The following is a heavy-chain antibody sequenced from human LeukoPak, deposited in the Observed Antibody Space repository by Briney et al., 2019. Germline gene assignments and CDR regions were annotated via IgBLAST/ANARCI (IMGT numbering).Heavy chain of an antibody. CDR3: ARARLYNLNDDPAFDI. CDR1: GFTVSSSY. CDR2: IYRGGGT. J-gene: IGHJ3*02. D-gene: IGHD1-20*01. Sequence: VGSLRLSCAASGFTVSSSYLSWVRQAPGKGLEWVSLIYRGGGTYYADSVKGRFTISRDSSKNTLFLQMNSLRAEDTAVYYCARARLYNLNDDPAFDIWGQGTMVSVSS. V-gene: IGHV3-53*01.